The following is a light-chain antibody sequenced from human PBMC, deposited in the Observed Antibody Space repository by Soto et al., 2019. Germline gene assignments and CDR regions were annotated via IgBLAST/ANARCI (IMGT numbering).Light chain of an antibody. CDR1: QSVSSY. Sequence: EIVMTQSPATLSVSPGERATLSCRASQSVSSYLAWYQRKPGQAPRLLISDASTRATGVPARFSGSGSGTEFTLTISSLQSEDFAVYYCQQYDKWPPTFGHGTKVEIK. V-gene: IGKV3-15*01. CDR3: QQYDKWPPT. J-gene: IGKJ1*01. CDR2: DAS.